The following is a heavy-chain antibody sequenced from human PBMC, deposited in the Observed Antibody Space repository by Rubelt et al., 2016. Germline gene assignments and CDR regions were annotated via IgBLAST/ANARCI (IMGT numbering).Heavy chain of an antibody. CDR2: IYYSGST. CDR3: ARDTLYYYYYYGMDV. V-gene: IGHV4-34*01. J-gene: IGHJ6*02. Sequence: QVQLQQWGAGLLKPSETLSLTCAVYGGSFSGYYWSWIRQPPGKGLEWIGSIYYSGSTYYNPSLKSRVTMSVDTSKNQFSLKLSSVTAADTAVYYCARDTLYYYYYYGMDVWGQGTTVTVSS. CDR1: GGSFSGYY.